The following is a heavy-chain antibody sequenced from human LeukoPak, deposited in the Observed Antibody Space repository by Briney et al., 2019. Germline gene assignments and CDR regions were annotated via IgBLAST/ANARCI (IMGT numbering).Heavy chain of an antibody. CDR3: TTEAYTYGYHSFDI. Sequence: QSGGSLRLSWAASRFTFSNAWMSWVRQAPGKGLEWVGRIKSKTSGGTTDYAAPVKGRFAISREDSKNTLYLQMNSLKTEDAAVYYCTTEAYTYGYHSFDIWGQGTMVTVSS. V-gene: IGHV3-15*01. D-gene: IGHD5-18*01. J-gene: IGHJ3*02. CDR1: RFTFSNAW. CDR2: IKSKTSGGTT.